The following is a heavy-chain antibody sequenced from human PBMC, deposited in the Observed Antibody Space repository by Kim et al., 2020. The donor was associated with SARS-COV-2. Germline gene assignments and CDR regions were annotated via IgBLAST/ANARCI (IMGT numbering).Heavy chain of an antibody. Sequence: ASVKVSCKASGYTFTSYGISWVRQAPGQGLEWMGWISAYNGNTNYAQKLQGRVTMTTDTSTSTAYMELRSLRSDDTAVYYCARDPRGYSGYDHPGYYYGMDVWGQGTTVTVSS. V-gene: IGHV1-18*01. CDR2: ISAYNGNT. J-gene: IGHJ6*02. CDR3: ARDPRGYSGYDHPGYYYGMDV. CDR1: GYTFTSYG. D-gene: IGHD5-12*01.